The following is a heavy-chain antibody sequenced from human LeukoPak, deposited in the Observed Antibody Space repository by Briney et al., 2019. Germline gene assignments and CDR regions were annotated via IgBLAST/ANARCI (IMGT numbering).Heavy chain of an antibody. J-gene: IGHJ5*02. Sequence: SETLSLTCTVSGGSISSYYWSWIRQPPGKGLEWIGYIYTSGSTNYNPSLKSRVTISVDTSKNQFSLKLSSVTAADTAVYYCARLWQNWFDPWGQGTLVTVSS. CDR2: IYTSGST. CDR1: GGSISSYY. CDR3: ARLWQNWFDP. V-gene: IGHV4-4*09.